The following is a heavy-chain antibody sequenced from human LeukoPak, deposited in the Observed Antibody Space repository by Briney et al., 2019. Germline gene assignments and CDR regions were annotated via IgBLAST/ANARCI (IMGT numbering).Heavy chain of an antibody. D-gene: IGHD3-22*01. Sequence: SETLSLTRTVSGGSISSYYWSWTRQPPGKGLEWIGYIYYSGSTNYNPSLKSRVTISVDTSKNQFSLKLSSVTAADTAVYYCARMENYYDSSGYYYVAFDIWGQGTMVTVSS. J-gene: IGHJ3*02. CDR3: ARMENYYDSSGYYYVAFDI. V-gene: IGHV4-59*01. CDR1: GGSISSYY. CDR2: IYYSGST.